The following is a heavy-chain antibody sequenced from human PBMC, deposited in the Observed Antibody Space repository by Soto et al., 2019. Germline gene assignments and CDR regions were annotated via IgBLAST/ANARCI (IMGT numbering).Heavy chain of an antibody. CDR1: GGSISDASYY. CDR2: LYYTGDT. J-gene: IGHJ4*02. V-gene: IGHV4-39*01. D-gene: IGHD2-2*01. CDR3: GISQTAAHAN. Sequence: QLHLQESGPGLVKRSETLSLTCSVSGGSISDASYYWAWIRQSPGKGLEWIGTLYYTGDTYYNVSLQSRVSISADTSKNQFSVTLSSVTAADTAVYYCGISQTAAHANWGQGMLVTVSS.